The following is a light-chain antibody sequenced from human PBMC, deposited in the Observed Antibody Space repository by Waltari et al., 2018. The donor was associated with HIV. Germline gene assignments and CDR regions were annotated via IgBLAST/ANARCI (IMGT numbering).Light chain of an antibody. CDR2: AVS. Sequence: DIQMTQSPSSLSASVGDRVTITCRASQSISSHLNWYQHKPGKAPELLIYAVSNLQSGVPSRCSGSKSGTDFTLTISSLQPEDFATYFCQQSYSLPTFGQGTKVAIK. V-gene: IGKV1-39*01. CDR3: QQSYSLPT. J-gene: IGKJ1*01. CDR1: QSISSH.